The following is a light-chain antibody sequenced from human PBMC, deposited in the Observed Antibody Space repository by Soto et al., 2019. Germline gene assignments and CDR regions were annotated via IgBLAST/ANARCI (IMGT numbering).Light chain of an antibody. Sequence: AIQLTQSPSSLSASVGDRVTITCRASQGISSALAWYQQKPGKAPKLLIYDASSLESGVPSRFSGSGSGTDFTLTISSLQPEDFATYYCQQSAFGPGTKVDIK. CDR1: QGISSA. CDR2: DAS. V-gene: IGKV1-13*02. CDR3: QQSA. J-gene: IGKJ3*01.